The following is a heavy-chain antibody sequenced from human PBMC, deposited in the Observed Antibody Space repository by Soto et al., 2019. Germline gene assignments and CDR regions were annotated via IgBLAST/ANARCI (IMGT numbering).Heavy chain of an antibody. CDR2: ISSSGSTT. Sequence: EVQLVESGGGLVQPGGSLRLSCAASGFTFSSYEMNWVRQAPGKGLEWVSYISSSGSTTYYADSVKGRFTISRDNSKNTLYLQMNSLRAEDTAVYYCAKATERGYSGYDTYYYGMDVWGQGTTVTVSS. CDR3: AKATERGYSGYDTYYYGMDV. J-gene: IGHJ6*02. D-gene: IGHD5-12*01. V-gene: IGHV3-48*03. CDR1: GFTFSSYE.